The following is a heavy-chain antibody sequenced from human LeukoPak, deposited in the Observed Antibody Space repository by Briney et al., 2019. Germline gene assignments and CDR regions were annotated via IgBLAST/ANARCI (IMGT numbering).Heavy chain of an antibody. CDR2: ISPSSDYT. V-gene: IGHV3-23*01. D-gene: IGHD3-10*01. Sequence: GGSLRLSCAASGFTFSSFAMSWVRQAPGKGLEWVSGISPSSDYTYYADSVKGRFTISRDNSKNTLYLQMSTLRAEDTAIYYCANPPLLFLAESYGMDVWDPGTTVTVSS. CDR1: GFTFSSFA. CDR3: ANPPLLFLAESYGMDV. J-gene: IGHJ6*02.